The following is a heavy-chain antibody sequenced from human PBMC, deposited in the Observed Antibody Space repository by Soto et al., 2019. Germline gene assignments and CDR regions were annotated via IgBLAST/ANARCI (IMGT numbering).Heavy chain of an antibody. J-gene: IGHJ4*02. D-gene: IGHD3-16*02. CDR1: GGSISSYY. CDR3: ARQVTEYYDYIWGSYRYHYFDY. Sequence: SETLSLTCTVSGGSISSYYWSWIRQPPGKGLEWIGYIYYSGSTNYNPSLKSRVTISVDTSKNQFSLKLSSVTAADTAVYYCARQVTEYYDYIWGSYRYHYFDYWGQGTLVTVSS. V-gene: IGHV4-59*08. CDR2: IYYSGST.